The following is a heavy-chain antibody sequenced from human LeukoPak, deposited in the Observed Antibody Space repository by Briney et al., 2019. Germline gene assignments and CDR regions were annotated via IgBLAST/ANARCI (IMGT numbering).Heavy chain of an antibody. CDR3: ARGAGIAAAPFDY. J-gene: IGHJ4*02. Sequence: SETLSLTCTVSGGSISSGGYYWSWIRQPPGKGLEWIGYIYHSGSTYYNPSLKSRVTISVDRSKNQFSLKLSSVTAADTAVYYCARGAGIAAAPFDYWGQGTLVTVSS. CDR2: IYHSGST. D-gene: IGHD6-13*01. V-gene: IGHV4-30-2*01. CDR1: GGSISSGGYY.